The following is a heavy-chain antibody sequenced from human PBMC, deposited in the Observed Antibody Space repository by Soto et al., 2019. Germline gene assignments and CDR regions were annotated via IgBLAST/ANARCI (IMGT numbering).Heavy chain of an antibody. V-gene: IGHV3-9*01. J-gene: IGHJ4*02. Sequence: EVQLVESGGGLVQPGGSLRLSCAASGFTFSSYWMHWVRQAPGKGLEWVSGISWNSGSIGYADSVKGRFTISRDNARTAPYLQTSSLRAEDTAVYCCAKPVGGYGTFDYWGQGTLVTVS. CDR3: AKPVGGYGTFDY. CDR1: GFTFSSYW. D-gene: IGHD5-18*01. CDR2: ISWNSGSI.